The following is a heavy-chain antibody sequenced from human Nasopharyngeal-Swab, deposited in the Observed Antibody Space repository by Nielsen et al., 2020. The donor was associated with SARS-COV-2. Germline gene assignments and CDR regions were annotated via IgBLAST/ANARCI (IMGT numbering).Heavy chain of an antibody. V-gene: IGHV3-43*02. J-gene: IGHJ6*03. CDR2: ISGGGGST. D-gene: IGHD1-26*01. CDR1: GFTFDDYA. Sequence: GESLKISCAASGFTFDDYAMHWVRQAPGKGLEWVSLISGGGGSTYYADSVKGRFTISRDNSKNSLYLQMNSLRTEDTALYYCAKDLKGATTDYYYYYYMDVWGKGTTVTVSS. CDR3: AKDLKGATTDYYYYYYMDV.